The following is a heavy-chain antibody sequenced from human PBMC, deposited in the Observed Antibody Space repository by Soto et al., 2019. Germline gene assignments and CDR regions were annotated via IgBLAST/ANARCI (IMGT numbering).Heavy chain of an antibody. CDR1: GFTFSSYA. D-gene: IGHD3-22*01. CDR3: AKAPTMIVVVTRSYFDY. V-gene: IGHV3-23*01. Sequence: PGGSLRLSCAASGFTFSSYAMSWVRQAPGKGLEWVSAISGSGGSTYYADSVKGRFTISRDNSKNTLYLQMNSLRAEDTAVYYCAKAPTMIVVVTRSYFDYWGQGTLVTVSS. CDR2: ISGSGGST. J-gene: IGHJ4*02.